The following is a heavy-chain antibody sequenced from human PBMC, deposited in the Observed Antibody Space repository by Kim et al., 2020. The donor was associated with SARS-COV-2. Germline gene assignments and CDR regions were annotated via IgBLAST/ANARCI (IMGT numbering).Heavy chain of an antibody. CDR1: GYTFTSYA. J-gene: IGHJ6*01. CDR3: ARSDEMVAGTGDYYYGMDV. Sequence: ASVKVSCKASGYTFTSYAMHWVRQAPGQRLEWMGWINAGNTNTKYSQNFQGRVTITRDTSASTAYMELSSLRSEDTAVYYCARSDEMVAGTGDYYYGMDV. D-gene: IGHD6-19*01. CDR2: INAGNTNT. V-gene: IGHV1-3*01.